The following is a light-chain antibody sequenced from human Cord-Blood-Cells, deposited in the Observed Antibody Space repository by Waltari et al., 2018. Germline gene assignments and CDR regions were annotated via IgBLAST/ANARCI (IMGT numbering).Light chain of an antibody. J-gene: IGLJ1*01. CDR1: ALPKQY. CDR3: QSADSSGTYV. Sequence: SYELTQPPSVSVSPGQTARITCSGDALPKQYAYWYQQKQGQAPVLVIYKDSERPSGIPERFPGTSSGTTVTLTISGVQAEDEADYYCQSADSSGTYVFGTGTKVTVL. CDR2: KDS. V-gene: IGLV3-25*03.